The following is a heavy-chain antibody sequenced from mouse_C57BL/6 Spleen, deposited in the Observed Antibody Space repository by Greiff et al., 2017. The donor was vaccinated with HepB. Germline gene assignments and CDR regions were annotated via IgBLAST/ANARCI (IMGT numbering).Heavy chain of an antibody. CDR2: IDPSDSYT. V-gene: IGHV1-69*01. CDR3: ALITTVVARVAY. CDR1: GYTFTSYW. Sequence: VQLQQPGAELVMPGASVKLSCKASGYTFTSYWMHWVKQRPGQGLEWIGEIDPSDSYTNYNQKFKGKSTLTVDKSSSTAYMQLSSLTSEDSAVYYCALITTVVARVAYWGQGTLVTVSA. D-gene: IGHD1-1*01. J-gene: IGHJ3*01.